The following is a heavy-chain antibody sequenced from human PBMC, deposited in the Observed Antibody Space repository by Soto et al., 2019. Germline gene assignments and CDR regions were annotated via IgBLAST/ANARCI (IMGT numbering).Heavy chain of an antibody. CDR1: CGSFKSGSYS. V-gene: IGHV4-61*01. J-gene: IGHJ4*02. CDR2: VYHTGRT. CDR3: ARDFAYFDS. D-gene: IGHD3-3*01. Sequence: SETLSLTCTVSCGSFKSGSYSWSWIRQPPGKGLEWIGYVYHTGRTSYNPSLKSRVSIPMDTSKNQFSLNLDSVTAADTAVYFCARDFAYFDSWGQGTLVTVS.